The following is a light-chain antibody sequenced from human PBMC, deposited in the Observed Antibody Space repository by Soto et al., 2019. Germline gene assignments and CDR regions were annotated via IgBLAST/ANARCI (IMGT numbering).Light chain of an antibody. CDR1: QSVSSSY. J-gene: IGKJ2*01. Sequence: EIVLTQSPGTLSLSPGERATLSCRACQSVSSSYLAWYQHKSGQAPRLLIYGASTRATGIPDRFSGSGSGTDFTLTISRLEPEDFAVYYCQQYGDSPVYTFGQGTKLEI. CDR2: GAS. V-gene: IGKV3-20*01. CDR3: QQYGDSPVYT.